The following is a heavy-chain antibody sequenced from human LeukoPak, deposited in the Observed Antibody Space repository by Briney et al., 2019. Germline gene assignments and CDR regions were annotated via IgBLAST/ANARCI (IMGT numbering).Heavy chain of an antibody. CDR2: ISAYNGNT. D-gene: IGHD1-26*01. Sequence: ASVKVSCKASGYTITSYGISWVRQAPGQGLEWMGWISAYNGNTNYAQKLQGRVTMTTDTSTSTAYMELRSLRSDDTAVYYCARRRVGATYFDYWGQGTLVTVSS. CDR3: ARRRVGATYFDY. J-gene: IGHJ4*02. V-gene: IGHV1-18*01. CDR1: GYTITSYG.